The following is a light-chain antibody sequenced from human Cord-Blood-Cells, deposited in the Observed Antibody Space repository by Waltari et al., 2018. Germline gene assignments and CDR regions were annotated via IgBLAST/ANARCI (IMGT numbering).Light chain of an antibody. CDR1: SSDVGGYNY. CDR3: SSYTSSSTYV. V-gene: IGLV2-14*01. CDR2: EVS. J-gene: IGLJ1*01. Sequence: QSALTQPASVSGSPGQSITISCTGTSSDVGGYNYVYWYQQHPGKAPKLMIYEVSNRPSGVFNRFSGSKSGNTASLTISGLQAEDEADYYCSSYTSSSTYVFGTGTKVTVL.